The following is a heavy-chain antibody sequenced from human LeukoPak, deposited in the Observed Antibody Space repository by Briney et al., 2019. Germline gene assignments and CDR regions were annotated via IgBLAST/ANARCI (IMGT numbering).Heavy chain of an antibody. V-gene: IGHV4-39*07. CDR3: ARALDHGDYPFDY. CDR2: MYHSGRT. J-gene: IGHJ4*02. Sequence: PSETLSLTCTVSGGSISSSSYYWGWIRQPPGKGLEWIGNMYHSGRTYHNPSLKSRVTISVDTSKKQFSLQLRSVTAADTAVYYCARALDHGDYPFDYWGQGTLVTVSS. D-gene: IGHD4-17*01. CDR1: GGSISSSSYY.